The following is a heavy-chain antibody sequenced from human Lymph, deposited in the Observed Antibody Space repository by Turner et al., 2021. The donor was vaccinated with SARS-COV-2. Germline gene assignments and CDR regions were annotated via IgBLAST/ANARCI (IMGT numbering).Heavy chain of an antibody. V-gene: IGHV3-21*01. J-gene: IGHJ4*02. CDR3: ARGDYGDYGTVYFDY. CDR2: ISSSSSYI. Sequence: EVQLVESGGGLVKPGGCLRLSCAASGFTFSSYSMTWVRQAPGKGLEWVSSISSSSSYIYYSDSVKGRFTISRDNAKNSLYLQMNSLRAEDTAVYYCARGDYGDYGTVYFDYWGQGTLVTVSS. D-gene: IGHD4-17*01. CDR1: GFTFSSYS.